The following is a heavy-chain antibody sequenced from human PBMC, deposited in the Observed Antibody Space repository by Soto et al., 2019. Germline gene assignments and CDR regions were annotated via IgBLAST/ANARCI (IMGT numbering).Heavy chain of an antibody. CDR3: ARGGPVVVVTAALDY. CDR2: VNPSGGHT. Sequence: QVQLMQSGAEVKKPGASVKVSCKASGDTFTDYYIHWVRQAPGKGLEWMGTVNPSGGHTTYAQHFLGRVTMTRDKSTSTLYMELTSLTSDDTAVYYCARGGPVVVVTAALDYWGQGTLVSVSS. CDR1: GDTFTDYY. J-gene: IGHJ4*02. D-gene: IGHD2-21*02. V-gene: IGHV1-46*01.